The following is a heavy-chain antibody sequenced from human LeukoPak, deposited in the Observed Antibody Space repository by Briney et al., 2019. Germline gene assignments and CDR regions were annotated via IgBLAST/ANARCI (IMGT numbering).Heavy chain of an antibody. V-gene: IGHV3-23*01. CDR1: GLTFNNYA. CDR2: ISGRGASK. Sequence: GGSLRLSCAVSGLTFNNYAMSWVRQAPGKGLEWVSGISGRGASKYYADSVKGRFTISRDNSKNTLYLQMNSLRAEDTAVYYCAKSQSTGYSSGRELPFDYWGQGTLVTVSS. D-gene: IGHD6-19*01. CDR3: AKSQSTGYSSGRELPFDY. J-gene: IGHJ4*02.